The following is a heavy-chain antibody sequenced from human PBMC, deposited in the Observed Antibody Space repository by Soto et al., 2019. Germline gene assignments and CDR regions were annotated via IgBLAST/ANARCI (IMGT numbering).Heavy chain of an antibody. CDR3: ARSLLGDYYDSDGLDN. J-gene: IGHJ4*02. Sequence: QVQLVQSGTEVKKPGSSVTVSCKASGGPYSKYSISWVRQAPGQGREWMGRIIPIFDITNYAQKFQGRVTITADKSTSTVYMDLSSLRSEDTAVYYCARSLLGDYYDSDGLDNWCQGALVTVSS. V-gene: IGHV1-69*02. CDR1: GGPYSKYS. CDR2: IIPIFDIT. D-gene: IGHD3-22*01.